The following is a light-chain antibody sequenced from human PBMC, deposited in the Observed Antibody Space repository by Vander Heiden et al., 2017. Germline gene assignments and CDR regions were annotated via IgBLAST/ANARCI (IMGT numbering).Light chain of an antibody. CDR3: SSYAGSNIVV. CDR2: EVS. V-gene: IGLV2-8*01. CDR1: SSDVGGYNY. Sequence: QSALTQPPSASVSPGQSVTISCPGTSSDVGGYNYVSWYQQHPGKAPKLMIYEVSKRPAGVPDRFSGSKSGNTASLTVSGLQAEDEAEYYCSSYAGSNIVVFGGGTKLTVL. J-gene: IGLJ2*01.